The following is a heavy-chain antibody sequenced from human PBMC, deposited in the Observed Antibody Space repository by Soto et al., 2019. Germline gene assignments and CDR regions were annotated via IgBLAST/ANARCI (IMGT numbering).Heavy chain of an antibody. CDR1: GASVSSSDW. V-gene: IGHV4-4*02. J-gene: IGHJ4*02. D-gene: IGHD3-3*01. CDR2: IYHGGTT. CDR3: ARSAGGNSFFEL. Sequence: SETLSLTCAVSGASVSSSDWWSWVRQPPGNGLEWIGEIYHGGTTNYNPSLKSRVTLSVDKSKNQFSLSLTSATAADTAVYYCARSAGGNSFFELWGQGTLVTVSS.